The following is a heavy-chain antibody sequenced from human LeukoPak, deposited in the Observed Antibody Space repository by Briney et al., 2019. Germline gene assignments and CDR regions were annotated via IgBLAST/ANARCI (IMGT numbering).Heavy chain of an antibody. V-gene: IGHV3-21*01. CDR2: ISSSSSYI. Sequence: GGSLRLSCAASGFTFSSYSMNWVRQAPGKGLEWVSSISSSSSYIYYADSVKGRFTISRDNAKNSLYLQMNSLRAEDTAVYYCAREVGELLSNYFDYWGQGTLVTVSS. D-gene: IGHD1-26*01. CDR3: AREVGELLSNYFDY. CDR1: GFTFSSYS. J-gene: IGHJ4*02.